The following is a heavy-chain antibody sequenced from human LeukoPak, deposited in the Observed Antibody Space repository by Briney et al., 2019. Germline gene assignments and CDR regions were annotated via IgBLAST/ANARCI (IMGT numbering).Heavy chain of an antibody. CDR3: ATSRMLRNWFDP. D-gene: IGHD2-8*01. CDR1: GGSISSGGYY. CDR2: IYYSGST. Sequence: SEPLSLTCTVSGGSISSGGYYWSWIRQHPGKGLEWIGYIYYSGSTYYNPSLKSRVTISVDTSKNQFSLKLSSVTAADTAVYYCATSRMLRNWFDPWGQGTLVTVSP. V-gene: IGHV4-31*03. J-gene: IGHJ5*02.